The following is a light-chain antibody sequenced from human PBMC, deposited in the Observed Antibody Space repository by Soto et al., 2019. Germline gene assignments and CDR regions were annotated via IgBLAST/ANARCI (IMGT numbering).Light chain of an antibody. CDR1: QSVSSY. CDR2: YAS. J-gene: IGKJ4*01. V-gene: IGKV3-11*01. Sequence: EIVLTQSPATLSLSPGEIATLSCRAIQSVSSYLAWYQQKPGQAPRLLIYYASNRATGIPARFSGSGSGTDFSLTISRLEPEDFAVYYCKQRSNWPPIPLGGGPKVEIK. CDR3: KQRSNWPPIP.